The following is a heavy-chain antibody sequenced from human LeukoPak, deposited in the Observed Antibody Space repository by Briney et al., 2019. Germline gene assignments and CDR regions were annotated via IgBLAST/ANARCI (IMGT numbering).Heavy chain of an antibody. CDR3: ARDFLSYDGSENHFEDTFDI. J-gene: IGHJ3*02. V-gene: IGHV1-18*01. D-gene: IGHD3-22*01. CDR2: IGAFNGNT. CDR1: GYSFDRYG. Sequence: ASVKVSCKASGYSFDRYGISWVRQAPGQGLEWLGWIGAFNGNTNYAQNLQGRVTMTADTATTTAYMELRSLSSDDTAVYYCARDFLSYDGSENHFEDTFDIWGQGTMVTVSS.